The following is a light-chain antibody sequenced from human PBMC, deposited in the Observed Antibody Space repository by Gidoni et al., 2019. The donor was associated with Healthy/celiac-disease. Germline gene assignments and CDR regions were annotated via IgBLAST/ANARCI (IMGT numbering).Light chain of an antibody. V-gene: IGLV3-21*02. Sequence: SYMLPQPTPVSVAPGQTARITCGGNNTGRKSVHWYQQKPGQAPVLVVHDDSDRPSGIPERVSGSNSGNTATLIISRVEAGDEANYYCNVWHSSAEVFGTGTTVTVL. CDR1: NTGRKS. J-gene: IGLJ1*01. CDR2: DDS. CDR3: NVWHSSAEV.